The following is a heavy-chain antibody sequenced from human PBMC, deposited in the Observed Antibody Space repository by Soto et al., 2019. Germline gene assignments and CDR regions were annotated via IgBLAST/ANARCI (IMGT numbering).Heavy chain of an antibody. CDR2: ISSSSSYI. CDR3: AREAYNCDCKGDY. D-gene: IGHD1-20*01. CDR1: GFTFSSYS. Sequence: EVQLVESGGGMVKPGGSLRLSCAASGFTFSSYSMNWVRQAPGKGLEWVSSISSSSSYIYYADSVKGRFTISRDHAKNSLYLQMNSLGAEDTAVDYWAREAYNCDCKGDYWVQGTLVTVSS. V-gene: IGHV3-21*01. J-gene: IGHJ4*02.